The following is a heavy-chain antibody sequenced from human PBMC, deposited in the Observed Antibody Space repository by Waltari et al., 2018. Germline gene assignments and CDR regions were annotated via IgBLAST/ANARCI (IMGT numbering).Heavy chain of an antibody. CDR2: IIPIFGTA. Sequence: QVQLVQSGAEVKKPGASVKVSCKASGYTFTSYAMHWVRQAPGQGLEWMGGIIPIFGTANYAQKFQGRVTITADESTSTAYMELSSLRSEDTAVYYCARDAGRDDSSGYYYYRYWGQGTLVTVSS. V-gene: IGHV1-69*13. J-gene: IGHJ4*02. CDR1: GYTFTSYA. CDR3: ARDAGRDDSSGYYYYRY. D-gene: IGHD3-22*01.